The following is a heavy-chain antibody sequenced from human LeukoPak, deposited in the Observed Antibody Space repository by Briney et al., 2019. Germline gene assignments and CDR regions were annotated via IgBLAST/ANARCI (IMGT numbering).Heavy chain of an antibody. D-gene: IGHD1-26*01. J-gene: IGHJ5*02. Sequence: GESLKISCKGPGYSFTSYWIGWVRQMPGRGLEWMGIIFPGDSDTIYSPSFQGQVTISADKSNSTAYLQWSSLKASDTAMYYCARFPGIVTAGEVDPWGQGTLVTVSS. CDR1: GYSFTSYW. CDR3: ARFPGIVTAGEVDP. CDR2: IFPGDSDT. V-gene: IGHV5-51*01.